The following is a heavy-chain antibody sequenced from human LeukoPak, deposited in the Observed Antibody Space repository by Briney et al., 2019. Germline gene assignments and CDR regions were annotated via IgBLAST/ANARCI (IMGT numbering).Heavy chain of an antibody. CDR2: ISAYNGNT. D-gene: IGHD3-22*01. V-gene: IGHV1-18*01. CDR1: GYTFTSYG. Sequence: ASVKVSCKASGYTFTSYGISWVRQAPGQGLEWVGWISAYNGNTNYAQKLQGRVTMTTDTSTSAAYMELRSLRSDDTAVYYCAREYYYDSRAFDIWGQGTMVTVSS. J-gene: IGHJ3*02. CDR3: AREYYYDSRAFDI.